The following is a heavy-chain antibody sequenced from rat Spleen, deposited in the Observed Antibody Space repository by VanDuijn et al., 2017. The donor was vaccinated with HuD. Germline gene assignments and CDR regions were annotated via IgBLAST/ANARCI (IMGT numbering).Heavy chain of an antibody. V-gene: IGHV2-47*01. D-gene: IGHD1-3*01. CDR3: ARSPTVAGVMDA. J-gene: IGHJ4*01. CDR1: GLSLTSNS. CDR2: IWSNGGT. Sequence: QVQLKESGPGLVQPSQTLSLTCTVSGLSLTSNSVSWIRQPPGKGLEWMGVIWSNGGTDYNSALKSRLSISRDTSKNQVFLKMNSLQSEDTTTYYCARSPTVAGVMDAWGQGASVTVSS.